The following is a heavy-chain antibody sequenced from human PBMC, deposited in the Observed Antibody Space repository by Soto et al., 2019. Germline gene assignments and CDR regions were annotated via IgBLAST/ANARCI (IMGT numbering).Heavy chain of an antibody. J-gene: IGHJ4*02. CDR2: IYWDDDK. V-gene: IGHV2-5*02. D-gene: IGHD3-16*01. CDR3: ARALGSWGAYYFAY. Sequence: QITLKESGPTLVKPTQTLTLTCTVSGFSLNTYGVGVGWIRQPPGKALEWLALIYWDDDKRYSPSLKSRLTITQDTSQNQVVLTMPNIDPVDTVTYYCARALGSWGAYYFAYWGQGTLVTVSS. CDR1: GFSLNTYGVG.